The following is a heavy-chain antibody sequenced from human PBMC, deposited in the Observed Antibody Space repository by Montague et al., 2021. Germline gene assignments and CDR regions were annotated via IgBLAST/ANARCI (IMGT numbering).Heavy chain of an antibody. V-gene: IGHV4-61*02. CDR1: GASITSGGYY. Sequence: TLSLTCTVSGASITSGGYYWTWIRQPAGKGLEWIGRINTSGNTDYNPSLSSCVTILVDTSRNHFSLKLYSVAAADTATYFCARDPRSYDMLTGYYGFYYYGLDVWGQGTTVTVSS. CDR3: ARDPRSYDMLTGYYGFYYYGLDV. D-gene: IGHD3-9*01. J-gene: IGHJ6*02. CDR2: INTSGNT.